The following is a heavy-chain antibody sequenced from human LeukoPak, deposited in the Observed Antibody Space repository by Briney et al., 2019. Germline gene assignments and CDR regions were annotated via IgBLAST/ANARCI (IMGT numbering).Heavy chain of an antibody. CDR3: ARGPLRYFDWLSSPNWFDP. Sequence: GGTLRLSCAASGFTFSIYGMSWVRQAPGRGLEWVSAMSGSGGSTYYADSVKGRFTISRDNSKNTLYLQMNSLRAEDTAVYYCARGPLRYFDWLSSPNWFDPWGQGTLVTVSS. V-gene: IGHV3-23*01. J-gene: IGHJ5*02. CDR2: MSGSGGST. D-gene: IGHD3-9*01. CDR1: GFTFSIYG.